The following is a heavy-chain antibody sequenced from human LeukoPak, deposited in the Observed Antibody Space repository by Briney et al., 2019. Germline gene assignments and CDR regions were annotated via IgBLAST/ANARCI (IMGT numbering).Heavy chain of an antibody. J-gene: IGHJ3*02. CDR3: ARGIGTTVTTGAAFDI. D-gene: IGHD4-17*01. CDR1: GGSFSGYY. CDR2: INHSGST. V-gene: IGHV4-34*01. Sequence: SETLSLTCAVYGGSFSGYYWSWIRQPPGKGLEWIGEINHSGSTNYNPSLKSRVTISVDTSKNQFSLKLSSVTAADTAVYYCARGIGTTVTTGAAFDIWGQGTMVTVSS.